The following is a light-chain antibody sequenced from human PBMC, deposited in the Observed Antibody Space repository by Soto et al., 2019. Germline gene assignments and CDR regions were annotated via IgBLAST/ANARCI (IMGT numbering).Light chain of an antibody. CDR2: DAS. J-gene: IGKJ4*02. CDR3: QQYDNLPLT. V-gene: IGKV1-33*01. CDR1: QDIKNY. Sequence: DIQMTQSPSSLSASVGDRVTITCQASQDIKNYLNWYQQKSGKAPKLLIYDASDLETGDPSRFSGSGSGTDFTFTINSLQPEDIATYYCQQYDNLPLTFGGGTKVEIK.